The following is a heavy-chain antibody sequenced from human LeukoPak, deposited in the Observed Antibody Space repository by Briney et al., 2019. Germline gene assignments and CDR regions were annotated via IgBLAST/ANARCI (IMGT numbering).Heavy chain of an antibody. J-gene: IGHJ5*02. CDR1: GFTFSSYD. CDR3: ARGRSFGSGGWFDP. V-gene: IGHV3-13*01. Sequence: GGSLRLSCAASGFTFSSYDMHWVRQATGKGLEWVSAIGTAGDTYYPGSVKGRFTISRENAKNTLYLQMNSRRAGDTAVYYCARGRSFGSGGWFDPWGQGTLVTVSS. CDR2: IGTAGDT. D-gene: IGHD3-10*01.